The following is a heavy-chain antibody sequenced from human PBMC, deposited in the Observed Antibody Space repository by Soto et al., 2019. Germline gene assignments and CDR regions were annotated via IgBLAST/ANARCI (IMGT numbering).Heavy chain of an antibody. J-gene: IGHJ6*03. Sequence: EVQLVESGGGLVQPGRSLRLSCAASGFNFDDYAMHWVRQAPGKGLEWVSGISWNSGSIGYADSVKGRFTISRDNAKKSLYLQMNSLRTEDTALYYCAKDIGGADGYYYNMDVWGKGTTVTVSS. V-gene: IGHV3-9*01. D-gene: IGHD6-25*01. CDR3: AKDIGGADGYYYNMDV. CDR1: GFNFDDYA. CDR2: ISWNSGSI.